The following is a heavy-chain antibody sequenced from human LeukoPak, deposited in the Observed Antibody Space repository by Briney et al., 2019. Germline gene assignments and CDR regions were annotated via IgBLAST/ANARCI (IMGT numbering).Heavy chain of an antibody. J-gene: IGHJ5*02. V-gene: IGHV3-30-3*01. Sequence: PGGSLRLSCAASGFTVSSTYMSWVRQAPGKGLEWVAVISYDGSNKYYADSVKGRFTISRDNSKNTLYLQMNSLRAEDTAVYYCARGLVYDSSGYPTWGQGTLVTVSS. CDR3: ARGLVYDSSGYPT. CDR2: ISYDGSNK. CDR1: GFTVSSTY. D-gene: IGHD3-22*01.